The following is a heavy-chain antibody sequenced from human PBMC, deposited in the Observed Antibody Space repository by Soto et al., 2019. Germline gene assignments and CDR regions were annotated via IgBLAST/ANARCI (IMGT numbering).Heavy chain of an antibody. CDR3: GRVAY. J-gene: IGHJ4*01. CDR2: ISSGSSDT. V-gene: IGHV3-21*01. Sequence: VCLWVACEASGFTLSRVRTNWVRQVPGKGLEWVASISSGSSDTWYADSVKGRFISSRDNVQNSLFLQMNTLRPEETAMYYCGRVAYWGPGTQVTFSS. CDR1: GFTLSRVR.